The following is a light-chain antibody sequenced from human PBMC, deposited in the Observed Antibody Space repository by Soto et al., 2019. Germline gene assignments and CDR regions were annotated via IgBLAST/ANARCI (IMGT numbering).Light chain of an antibody. Sequence: EIVMTQSPATLSVSPGDRASLSCRASQSVSTDLAWYQQKPAQAPRLLIYGASTRATGIPARFSGGGSGTEFTLTISSLQSADFAIYYCQQYYNLPRGTFGQGTKVDI. J-gene: IGKJ1*01. CDR1: QSVSTD. CDR3: QQYYNLPRGT. V-gene: IGKV3-15*01. CDR2: GAS.